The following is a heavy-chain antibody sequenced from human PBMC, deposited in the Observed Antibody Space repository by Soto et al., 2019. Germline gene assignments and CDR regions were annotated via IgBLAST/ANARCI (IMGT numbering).Heavy chain of an antibody. V-gene: IGHV4-39*01. CDR3: ARQGHYDFWSGYYTSYGMDV. J-gene: IGHJ6*02. CDR1: GGSISSSSYY. CDR2: IYYSGST. D-gene: IGHD3-3*01. Sequence: PSETLSLTCTVSGGSISSSSYYWGWIRQPPGKGLEWIGSIYYSGSTYYNPSLKSRVTISVDTSKNQFSLKLSSVTAADTAVYYCARQGHYDFWSGYYTSYGMDVWGQGTTVTSP.